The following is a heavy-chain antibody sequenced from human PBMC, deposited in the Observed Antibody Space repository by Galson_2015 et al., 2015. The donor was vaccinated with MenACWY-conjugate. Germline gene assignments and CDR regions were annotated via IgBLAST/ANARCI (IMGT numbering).Heavy chain of an antibody. V-gene: IGHV3-33*01. D-gene: IGHD3-22*01. J-gene: IGHJ4*02. CDR1: GFTFSSYG. CDR2: IWYDGSNK. Sequence: SLRLSCAASGFTFSSYGMHWVRQAPGKGLEWVAVIWYDGSNKYYADSVKGRFTISRDNSKNTLYLQMNSLRAEDTAVCYCARVHPLTMTFDYWGQGTLVTVSS. CDR3: ARVHPLTMTFDY.